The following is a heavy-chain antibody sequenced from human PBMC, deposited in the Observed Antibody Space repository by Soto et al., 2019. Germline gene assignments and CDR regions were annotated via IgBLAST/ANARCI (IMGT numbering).Heavy chain of an antibody. CDR2: ISYDGSNK. J-gene: IGHJ4*02. D-gene: IGHD6-19*01. Sequence: QVQLVESGGGVVQPGRSLRLSCAASGFTFSSYGMHWVRQAPGKGLEWVAVISYDGSNKYYTDSVKGRFTISRDNSKNTLYLQMNSLRAEDTAVYYCAKDRIAVAAYFDYWGQGTLVTVSS. CDR3: AKDRIAVAAYFDY. V-gene: IGHV3-30*18. CDR1: GFTFSSYG.